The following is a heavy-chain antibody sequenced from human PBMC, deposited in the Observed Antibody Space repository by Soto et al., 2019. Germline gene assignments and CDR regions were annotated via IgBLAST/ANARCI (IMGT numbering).Heavy chain of an antibody. D-gene: IGHD3-3*01. CDR1: GFTFSSYA. CDR3: AKDLKSTYYDVWSGSYYGMDV. J-gene: IGHJ6*02. V-gene: IGHV3-23*01. CDR2: ISGSGGST. Sequence: GGSLRLSCAASGFTFSSYAMSWVRQAPGKGLEWVSAISGSGGSTYYADSVKGRFTISRDNSKNTLYLQMNSLRAEDTAVYYCAKDLKSTYYDVWSGSYYGMDVWGQGTTVTVSS.